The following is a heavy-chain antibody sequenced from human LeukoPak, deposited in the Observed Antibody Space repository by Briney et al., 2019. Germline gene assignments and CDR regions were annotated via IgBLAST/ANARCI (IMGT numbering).Heavy chain of an antibody. CDR2: IKEDGTET. J-gene: IGHJ4*02. CDR1: GFTFSSNW. V-gene: IGHV3-7*03. D-gene: IGHD5-24*01. CDR3: AKEGRSLQTY. Sequence: GGSLRLSCAASGFTFSSNWMSWVRLAPGKGLEWVANIKEDGTETYYVDSVKGRFTISRDNAKNSLYLQMNSLRVEDTAVYYCAKEGRSLQTYWGQGTLVTVSS.